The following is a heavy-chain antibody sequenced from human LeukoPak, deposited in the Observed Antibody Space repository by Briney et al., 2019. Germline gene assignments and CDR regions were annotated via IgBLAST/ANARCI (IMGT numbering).Heavy chain of an antibody. CDR1: GFSFSYHG. D-gene: IGHD7-27*01. CDR2: VSPPGGGT. Sequence: GGALRLSCAASGFSFSYHGMNWVRQAPGKGLEWLSGVSPPGGGTYYADSVKARFTISRDDSKNTLSLQMNSLRVEDTAVYYCARDLAWGAFGYGGQGTLVTVSS. V-gene: IGHV3-23*01. J-gene: IGHJ4*02. CDR3: ARDLAWGAFGY.